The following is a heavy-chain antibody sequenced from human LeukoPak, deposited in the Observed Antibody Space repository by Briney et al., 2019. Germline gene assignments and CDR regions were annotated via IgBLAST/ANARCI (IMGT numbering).Heavy chain of an antibody. D-gene: IGHD1-1*01. CDR2: IYYTGST. Sequence: SETLSLTGTVSGGSISNYYWGWIRQPPGKGLEYIGYIYYTGSTNYNPSLKSRVTISVDTSKNQFSLNVTSVTAADTAVYYCARLLWNGRGAFDILGRGTLVTVSS. J-gene: IGHJ3*02. CDR1: GGSISNYY. CDR3: ARLLWNGRGAFDI. V-gene: IGHV4-59*08.